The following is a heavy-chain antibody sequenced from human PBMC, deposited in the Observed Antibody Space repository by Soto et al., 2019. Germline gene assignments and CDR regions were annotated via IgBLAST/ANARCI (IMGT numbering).Heavy chain of an antibody. CDR3: ARQLHVQLERRPAPDYYYYYYMDV. CDR1: GYSFTSYW. Sequence: PGESLKISCKGSGYSFTSYWIGWVRQMPGKGLEWMGIIYPGDSDTRYSPSFQGQVTISADKSISTAYLQWSSLKASDTAMYYCARQLHVQLERRPAPDYYYYYYMDVWGKGTTVTVSS. D-gene: IGHD1-1*01. V-gene: IGHV5-51*01. J-gene: IGHJ6*03. CDR2: IYPGDSDT.